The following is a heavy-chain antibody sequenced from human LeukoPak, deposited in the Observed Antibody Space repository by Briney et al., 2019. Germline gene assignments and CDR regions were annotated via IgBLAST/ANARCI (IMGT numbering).Heavy chain of an antibody. Sequence: PGGSLRLSCAASGFIFSSYWMSWVRQAPEKGLEWVATINQDGSEKYPVDSVKGRFTISRDNAKNSLSLQMNSLRAEDTAVYYCARENAGGSGSYGRPDFWGQGTLVTVSS. D-gene: IGHD3-10*01. CDR1: GFIFSSYW. V-gene: IGHV3-7*01. CDR2: INQDGSEK. J-gene: IGHJ4*02. CDR3: ARENAGGSGSYGRPDF.